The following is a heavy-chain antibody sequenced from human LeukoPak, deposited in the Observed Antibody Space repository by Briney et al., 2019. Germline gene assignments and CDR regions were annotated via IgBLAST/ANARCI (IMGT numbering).Heavy chain of an antibody. CDR3: ARGEHSVDS. V-gene: IGHV4-4*07. D-gene: IGHD1/OR15-1a*01. CDR2: IYSSGYT. J-gene: IGHJ4*02. Sequence: SETLSLTCTVSGGAIRSHYRNWIRQPAGKGLEWIGRIYSSGYTNDNPFLKSRITMSVDMSKNQFSLRLNSVTAADTAVYYCARGEHSVDSWGQGMLVTVSS. CDR1: GGAIRSHY.